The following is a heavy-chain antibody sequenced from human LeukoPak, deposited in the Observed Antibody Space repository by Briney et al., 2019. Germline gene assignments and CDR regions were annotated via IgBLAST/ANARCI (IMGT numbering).Heavy chain of an antibody. CDR3: ARNLTSETTYWFDP. CDR1: GFTFSNYA. J-gene: IGHJ5*02. V-gene: IGHV3-33*01. Sequence: PGGSLRLSCAASGFTFSNYALHWVRQAPGKGLEWVAVIWNDGSDKYYADSVKGRFTISRDSSKNTLYLQMNSLRAEDTAVYYCARNLTSETTYWFDPWGQGSQVTVSS. CDR2: IWNDGSDK. D-gene: IGHD4-17*01.